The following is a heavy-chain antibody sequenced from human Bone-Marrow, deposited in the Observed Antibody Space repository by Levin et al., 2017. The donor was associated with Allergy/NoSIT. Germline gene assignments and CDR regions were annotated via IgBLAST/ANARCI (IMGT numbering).Heavy chain of an antibody. CDR2: IYYSGST. J-gene: IGHJ4*02. Sequence: HSQTLSLTCTVSSDSIRTYYWSWIRQPPGKGLEWIGYIYYSGSTNYNPSLKSRVTISVDTSKNQFSLKVTSVTAADTAVYYCAGGVVKPEFDFWGQGTLVTVSS. V-gene: IGHV4-59*01. CDR1: SDSIRTYY. CDR3: AGGVVKPEFDF.